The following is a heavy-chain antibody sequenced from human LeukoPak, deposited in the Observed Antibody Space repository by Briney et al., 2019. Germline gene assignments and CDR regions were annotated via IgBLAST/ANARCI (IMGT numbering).Heavy chain of an antibody. V-gene: IGHV3-53*01. CDR1: GFTVNSNY. CDR3: ARDPGGYCSSTSC. Sequence: GGSLRLSCAASGFTVNSNYMSWVRQAPGKGLEWVSVIYSGGSTYYADSVKGRFTISRDNSKNTLYLQMNSLRADDTAVYYCARDPGGYCSSTSCWGQGTLVTVSS. J-gene: IGHJ4*02. CDR2: IYSGGST. D-gene: IGHD2-2*01.